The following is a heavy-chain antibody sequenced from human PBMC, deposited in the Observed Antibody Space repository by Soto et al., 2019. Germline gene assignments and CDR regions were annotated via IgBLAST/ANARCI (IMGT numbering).Heavy chain of an antibody. J-gene: IGHJ6*03. V-gene: IGHV3-23*01. CDR1: GFTFSNYA. Sequence: EVLLLESGGGLVQPGGSLRLSCAASGFTFSNYAMSWVRQAPGKGLEWVSAIGTGGDITYYADSVEGRFTISRDNSQETLYLQKNSLIAEDTAVYYYAKGGAVVVSIATHYYYYYYMDVWGKGTTVTVSS. D-gene: IGHD2-15*01. CDR3: AKGGAVVVSIATHYYYYYYMDV. CDR2: IGTGGDIT.